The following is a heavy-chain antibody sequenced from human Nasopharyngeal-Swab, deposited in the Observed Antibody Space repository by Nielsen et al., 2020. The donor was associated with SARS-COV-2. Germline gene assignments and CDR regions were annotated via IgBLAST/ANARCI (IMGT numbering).Heavy chain of an antibody. Sequence: GESLKISCAASGFTFSNFAMNWVRQAPGKGLEWVSVISGGSDSTYYTDSVRGRFTISRDNAKNSLYLQMNSLRAEDTALYYCARDYSGSYSAFDVWGQGTLVTVSS. D-gene: IGHD1-26*01. J-gene: IGHJ3*01. V-gene: IGHV3-23*01. CDR2: ISGGSDST. CDR3: ARDYSGSYSAFDV. CDR1: GFTFSNFA.